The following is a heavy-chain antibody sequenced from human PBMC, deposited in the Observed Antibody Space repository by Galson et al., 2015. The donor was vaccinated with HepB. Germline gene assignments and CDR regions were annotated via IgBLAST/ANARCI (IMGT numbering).Heavy chain of an antibody. J-gene: IGHJ5*02. D-gene: IGHD6-6*01. CDR3: ARDPGSTPLAARPIKNWFDP. CDR1: GDSVSSNSAA. V-gene: IGHV6-1*01. Sequence: CAISGDSVSSNSAAWNWIRQSPSRGLEWLGRTYYRSKWYNDYAVSVKSRITINPDTSKNQFSLQLNSVTPEDTAVHYCARDPGSTPLAARPIKNWFDPWGQGTLVTVSS. CDR2: TYYRSKWYN.